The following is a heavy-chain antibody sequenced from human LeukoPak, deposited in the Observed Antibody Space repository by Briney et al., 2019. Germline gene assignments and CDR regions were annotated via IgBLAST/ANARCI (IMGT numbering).Heavy chain of an antibody. J-gene: IGHJ4*02. D-gene: IGHD5-18*01. CDR2: ISNSGGNT. Sequence: GGSLRLSCAASGFTFSRHAMRWLRHATGKALEWVSAISNSGGNTHYADSVKARLTISRNNSKNTLYLQMNSLRAEDTAVYYCAKGGSRGYSYGYVDYWGQGTLVPVSS. CDR3: AKGGSRGYSYGYVDY. CDR1: GFTFSRHA. V-gene: IGHV3-23*01.